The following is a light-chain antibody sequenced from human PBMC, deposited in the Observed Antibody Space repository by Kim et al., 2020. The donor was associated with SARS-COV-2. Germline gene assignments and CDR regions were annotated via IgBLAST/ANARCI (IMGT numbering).Light chain of an antibody. Sequence: ASVGDRVTITCQASQDIGNYVNWYQQKPGKVPRLVIYDASNLEAGVPSRFSGSGFGAEFTLTINNLQPEDIATYYCQQNDNLPITFGQGTRLEIK. CDR2: DAS. CDR1: QDIGNY. CDR3: QQNDNLPIT. V-gene: IGKV1-33*01. J-gene: IGKJ5*01.